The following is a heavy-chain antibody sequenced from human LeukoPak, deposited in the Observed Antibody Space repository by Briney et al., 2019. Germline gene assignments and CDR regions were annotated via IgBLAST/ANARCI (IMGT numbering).Heavy chain of an antibody. V-gene: IGHV3-33*01. CDR2: IWYDGSYE. CDR3: ARDGSGLAVRGWFDF. CDR1: GFSFNKYG. Sequence: GGSLRLSCVASGFSFNKYGVHWVREAPGKGVEWVAVIWYDGSYEYYGDCVKGRLAISRDNDKNTVNLQMNSLGVEDTAVYYCARDGSGLAVRGWFDFWGQGALVTVSP. D-gene: IGHD3-10*01. J-gene: IGHJ5*01.